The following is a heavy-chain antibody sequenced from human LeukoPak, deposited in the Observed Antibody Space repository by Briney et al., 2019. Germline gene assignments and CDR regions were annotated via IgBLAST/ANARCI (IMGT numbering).Heavy chain of an antibody. CDR1: EFTFSSYW. CDR2: INSDGSST. CDR3: ARVKDDYMTGTYYYMDI. J-gene: IGHJ6*03. V-gene: IGHV3-74*01. Sequence: GGSLRLSCAASEFTFSSYWIHWVRQAPGKLLVWVSRINSDGSSTRYADSVKGRFTISRDNAKNTLYLQMNNLRVEDTAVYYCARVKDDYMTGTYYYMDIWGKGTTVIVSS. D-gene: IGHD3-9*01.